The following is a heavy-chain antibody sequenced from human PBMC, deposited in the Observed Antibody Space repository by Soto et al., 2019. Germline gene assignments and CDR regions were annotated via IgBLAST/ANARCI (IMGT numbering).Heavy chain of an antibody. CDR3: ARLPLSDYYYYGMDV. CDR1: GGSISSYY. CDR2: IYYSGST. V-gene: IGHV4-59*08. Sequence: QVQLQESGPGLVKPSETLSLTCTVSGGSISSYYWSWIRQPPGKGLEWIGYIYYSGSTNYNPSLKSRVTISVDTSKNQFSLKLSSVTAADTAVYYCARLPLSDYYYYGMDVWGQGTTVTVSS. J-gene: IGHJ6*02.